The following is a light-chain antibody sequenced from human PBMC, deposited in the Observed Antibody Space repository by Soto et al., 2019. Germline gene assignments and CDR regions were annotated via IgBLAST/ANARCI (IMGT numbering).Light chain of an antibody. J-gene: IGKJ4*01. CDR3: QQTNNFPLT. Sequence: DIQMTQSPSPVSASVGDRVTIKCRASQGISTWLAWYQQKPGKAPKLLISGASTLQGGVPSRFSGSGSGTDFTLIITGVQPEDVATYYCQQTNNFPLTFGGGTRIEIK. CDR2: GAS. CDR1: QGISTW. V-gene: IGKV1-12*01.